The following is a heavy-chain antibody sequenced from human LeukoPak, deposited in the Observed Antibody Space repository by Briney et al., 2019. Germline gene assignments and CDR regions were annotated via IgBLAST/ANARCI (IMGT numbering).Heavy chain of an antibody. CDR1: GGSISSYY. CDR2: IYYSGST. Sequence: PSETLSLTCTVSGGSISSYYWSWIRQPQGKGLEWIGYIYYSGSTNYNPSLRGRVPISVDTSKNQFSLKLSSVTAADTAVYYCARATYNVYYYYYGMDVWGKGTTVTVSS. V-gene: IGHV4-59*01. J-gene: IGHJ6*04. D-gene: IGHD5-24*01. CDR3: ARATYNVYYYYYGMDV.